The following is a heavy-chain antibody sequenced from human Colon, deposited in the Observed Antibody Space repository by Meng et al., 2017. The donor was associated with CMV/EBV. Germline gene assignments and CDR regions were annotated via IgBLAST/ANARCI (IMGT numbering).Heavy chain of an antibody. Sequence: GEALKISCATSGFTFSYYWLHWVRQVPGKGLVWRSRVTPDGGATSIPDSVKGRFIISRDNAKTTLYLQMNNLRPEDTAVYYCAVGAFSANSRDVDYWGQGTLVTVSS. CDR2: VTPDGGAT. CDR3: AVGAFSANSRDVDY. J-gene: IGHJ4*02. V-gene: IGHV3-74*01. CDR1: GFTFSYYW. D-gene: IGHD3-16*01.